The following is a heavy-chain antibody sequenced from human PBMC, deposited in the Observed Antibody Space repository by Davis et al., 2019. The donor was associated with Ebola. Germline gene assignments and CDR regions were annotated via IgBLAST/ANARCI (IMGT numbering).Heavy chain of an antibody. V-gene: IGHV1-46*01. D-gene: IGHD3-22*01. J-gene: IGHJ5*02. CDR2: INPSGGST. CDR3: ARVRTGYYYDSSDSPNWFDP. CDR1: GGTFSSHV. Sequence: ASVKVSCKTSGGTFSSHVISWVRQAPGQGLEWMGIINPSGGSTSYAQKFQGRVTMTRDTSTSIVYMELSSLRSEDTAVYYCARVRTGYYYDSSDSPNWFDPWGQGTLVTVTS.